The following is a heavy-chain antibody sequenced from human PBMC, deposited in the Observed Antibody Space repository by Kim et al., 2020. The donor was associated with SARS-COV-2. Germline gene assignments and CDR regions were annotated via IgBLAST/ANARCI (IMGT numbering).Heavy chain of an antibody. D-gene: IGHD3-10*01. Sequence: SETLSLTCAVYGGSFSGYYWSWIRQPPGKGLEWIGEINHSGSTNYNPSLKSRVTISVDTSKNQFSLKLSSVTAADTAVYYCAREGIGWFGAPLNYWGQGTRRTVSS. CDR3: AREGIGWFGAPLNY. V-gene: IGHV4-34*01. J-gene: IGHJ4*02. CDR1: GGSFSGYY. CDR2: INHSGST.